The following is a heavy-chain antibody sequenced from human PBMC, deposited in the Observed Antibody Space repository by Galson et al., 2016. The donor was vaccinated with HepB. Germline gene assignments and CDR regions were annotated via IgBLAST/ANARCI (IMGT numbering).Heavy chain of an antibody. CDR3: ARRGIAVAGRGGIDY. J-gene: IGHJ4*02. CDR2: IYTVDSDT. D-gene: IGHD6-19*01. V-gene: IGHV5-51*01. Sequence: QSGAEVKKPGESLRISCKGSAYSFTSYWIGWARQMPGKGREGMAMIYTVDSDTRYSPSFHGQVTIPADKSISTAYLQWSSLKASDTAMYYCARRGIAVAGRGGIDYWGQGTLVTVSS. CDR1: AYSFTSYW.